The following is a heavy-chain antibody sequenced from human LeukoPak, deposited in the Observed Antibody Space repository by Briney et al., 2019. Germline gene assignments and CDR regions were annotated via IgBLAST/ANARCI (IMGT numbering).Heavy chain of an antibody. CDR2: IYPGDSDT. V-gene: IGHV5-51*01. CDR3: ARRRYSSNVISGYYFNY. Sequence: GESLKISCKGSGYSFISYWIGWVRQMPGKGLEWMGIIYPGDSDTRYSPSFQGQVTISADKSISTAYLQWSSLKASDTAMYYCARRRYSSNVISGYYFNYWSQGTLVTVSS. J-gene: IGHJ4*02. CDR1: GYSFISYW. D-gene: IGHD6-13*01.